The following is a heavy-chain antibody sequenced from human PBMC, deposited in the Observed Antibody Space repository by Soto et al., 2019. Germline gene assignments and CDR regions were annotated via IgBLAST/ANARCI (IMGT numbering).Heavy chain of an antibody. D-gene: IGHD1-26*01. CDR2: ISYDGSNK. CDR3: AKDTGYIVGATGEDYFDY. J-gene: IGHJ4*02. CDR1: GFTFSSYG. Sequence: GGSLRLSCAASGFTFSSYGMHWVRQAPGKGLEWVAVISYDGSNKYYADSVKGRFTISRDNSKNTLYLQMNSLRAEDTAVYYCAKDTGYIVGATGEDYFDYWGQGTLVTVSS. V-gene: IGHV3-30*18.